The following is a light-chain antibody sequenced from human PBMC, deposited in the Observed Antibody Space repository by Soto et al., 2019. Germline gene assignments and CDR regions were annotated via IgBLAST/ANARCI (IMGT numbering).Light chain of an antibody. J-gene: IGKJ4*01. V-gene: IGKV3-15*01. Sequence: IVMTPSPATLSVSPGETATLYCRASQYFSNKVEWYQQKPCQVPRLVIYNSSTRAAGSPTGLSGSGSGTEFTLTIGSLQSEDFATYYCQQYQNGPRTLGGGTKVDIK. CDR2: NSS. CDR1: QYFSNK. CDR3: QQYQNGPRT.